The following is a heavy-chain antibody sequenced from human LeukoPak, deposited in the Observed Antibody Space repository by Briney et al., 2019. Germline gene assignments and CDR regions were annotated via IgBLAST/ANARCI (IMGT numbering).Heavy chain of an antibody. CDR2: INPNSGGT. CDR3: AAGAPNAGIADFDI. CDR1: GYTFTGYY. Sequence: ASVKVSCKASGYTFTGYYMHWVRQAPGQGLEWMGWINPNSGGTNYAQKFQERVTITRDMSTSTAYMELSSLRSEDTAVYYCAAGAPNAGIADFDIWGQGTMVTVSS. J-gene: IGHJ3*02. D-gene: IGHD6-13*01. V-gene: IGHV1-2*02.